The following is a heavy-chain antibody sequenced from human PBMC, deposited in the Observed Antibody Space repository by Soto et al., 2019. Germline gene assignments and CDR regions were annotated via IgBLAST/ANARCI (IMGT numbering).Heavy chain of an antibody. Sequence: GGSLRLSCAASGFTFSSYAMSWVRQAPGKGLEWVSAISGSGGSTYYADSVKGRFTISRDNSKNTLYLQMNSLRAEDTAVYYYATLWFGESPFDYWGQGTLVTVSS. D-gene: IGHD3-10*01. CDR1: GFTFSSYA. V-gene: IGHV3-23*01. CDR2: ISGSGGST. J-gene: IGHJ4*02. CDR3: ATLWFGESPFDY.